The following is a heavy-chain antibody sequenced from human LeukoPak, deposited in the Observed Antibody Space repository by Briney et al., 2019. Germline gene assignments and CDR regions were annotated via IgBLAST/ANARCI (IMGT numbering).Heavy chain of an antibody. Sequence: GGSLRLSCAASGFTFSSYAMSWVRQAPGKGLEWVSAISGSGGSTYYADSVKGRFTISRDNSKNTLYLQMNSLRAEDTAVYYCANHIGVLRFLEWLLGYFQHWGQGTLVTVSS. V-gene: IGHV3-23*01. J-gene: IGHJ1*01. CDR3: ANHIGVLRFLEWLLGYFQH. CDR2: ISGSGGST. D-gene: IGHD3-3*01. CDR1: GFTFSSYA.